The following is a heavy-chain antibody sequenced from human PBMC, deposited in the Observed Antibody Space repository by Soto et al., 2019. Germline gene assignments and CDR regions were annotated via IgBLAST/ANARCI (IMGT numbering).Heavy chain of an antibody. CDR3: ARGQRFSDWFDP. Sequence: PSETLSLTCTVSGGAINSYYWTWIRQPAGKGMEWIGRISSSGSTKYNPSLQSRVTLSLDTSKNQFSLRLTSVTAADTAVYYCARGQRFSDWFDPWGQGTLVTVSS. CDR1: GGAINSYY. J-gene: IGHJ5*02. D-gene: IGHD3-3*01. CDR2: ISSSGST. V-gene: IGHV4-4*07.